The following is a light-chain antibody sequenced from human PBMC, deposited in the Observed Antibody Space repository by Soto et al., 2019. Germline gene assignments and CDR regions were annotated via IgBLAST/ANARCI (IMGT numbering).Light chain of an antibody. CDR1: QRISGY. CDR2: DAS. V-gene: IGKV3-11*01. CDR3: QQRSNWPWT. Sequence: DIGLKQSPATLSLSTGERATLSCRASQRISGYLAWYQQRPGQAPRLLIYDASNRATGIPVRFSGSGSGTDYTLTITNLESEDFAVYYCQQRSNWPWTFGQGTKVDIK. J-gene: IGKJ1*01.